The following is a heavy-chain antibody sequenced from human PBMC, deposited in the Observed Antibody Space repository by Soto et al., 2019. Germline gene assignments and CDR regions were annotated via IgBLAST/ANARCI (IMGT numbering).Heavy chain of an antibody. V-gene: IGHV1-8*01. CDR1: GYTSTSYD. J-gene: IGHJ4*02. D-gene: IGHD6-19*01. CDR2: MNPNSGNT. Sequence: QVQLVQYGAEVKKPGASVKGACKASGYTSTSYDINWVRQATGQGLEWMGWMNPNSGNTGYAQKFQGRVTMTRNTSISTAYTELSSLRSEDTAVYYCAREYSSGWSKDWGQGTLVTVSS. CDR3: AREYSSGWSKD.